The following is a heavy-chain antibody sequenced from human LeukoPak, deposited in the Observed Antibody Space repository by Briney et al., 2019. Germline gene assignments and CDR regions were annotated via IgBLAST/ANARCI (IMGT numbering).Heavy chain of an antibody. Sequence: SETLSLTCAVSGGSISSSNWWSWVRPPPGKGLEWIGEIYHSGNTNYNPSLKSRVTISVDKSKNQFSLKLSSVTAADTAVYYCARVGYNYGFDYWGQGTLVTVSS. CDR2: IYHSGNT. CDR3: ARVGYNYGFDY. J-gene: IGHJ4*02. V-gene: IGHV4-4*02. D-gene: IGHD5-18*01. CDR1: GGSISSSNW.